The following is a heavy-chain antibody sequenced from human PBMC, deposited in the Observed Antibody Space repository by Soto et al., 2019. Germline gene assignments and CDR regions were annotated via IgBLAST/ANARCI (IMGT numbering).Heavy chain of an antibody. J-gene: IGHJ5*02. CDR2: IFDSGTT. CDR1: GGSITSDYSC. D-gene: IGHD3-10*01. Sequence: SETLSLTCTVSGGSITSDYSCWSWIRQPPGEGLEWIGHIFDSGTTYTNPSLRSQVAISLDTSKNHFSLTLSSVTAADTAVYYCAVYSITMVRGDGWFDPWGQGTLVTVSS. V-gene: IGHV4-30-4*01. CDR3: AVYSITMVRGDGWFDP.